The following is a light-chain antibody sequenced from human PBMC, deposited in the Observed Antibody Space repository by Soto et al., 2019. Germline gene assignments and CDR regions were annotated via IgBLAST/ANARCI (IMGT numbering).Light chain of an antibody. Sequence: EIGMTQSPATLSVSPGESATLSCRASQNINSNLAWYQPKPGQAPSLLIYGASRRATGIPDRFSGSVYGTDFNLTISRLETEDFAVYYCQQYDSSPITFGQGTRLEIK. CDR1: QNINSN. CDR2: GAS. J-gene: IGKJ5*01. CDR3: QQYDSSPIT. V-gene: IGKV3-20*01.